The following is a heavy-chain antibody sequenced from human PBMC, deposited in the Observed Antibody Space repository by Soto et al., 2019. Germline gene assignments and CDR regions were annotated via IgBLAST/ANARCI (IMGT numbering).Heavy chain of an antibody. CDR3: ARGRYYDSSGYYRY. Sequence: XVTLSLTCAVYGGSFSGYYWSWIRQPPGKGLEWIGEINHSGSTNYNPSLKSRVTISVDTSKNQLSLKLSSVTAADTAVYYCARGRYYDSSGYYRYWGQGTLVTVSS. CDR2: INHSGST. V-gene: IGHV4-34*01. J-gene: IGHJ4*02. CDR1: GGSFSGYY. D-gene: IGHD3-22*01.